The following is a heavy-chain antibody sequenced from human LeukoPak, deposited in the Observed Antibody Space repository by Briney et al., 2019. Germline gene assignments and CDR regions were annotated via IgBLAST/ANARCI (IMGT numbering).Heavy chain of an antibody. CDR1: GYSFTSYW. Sequence: GESLKISCKGSGYSFTSYWIGWVRQMPGKGLEWMGIVYPGDSDTRYSPSFQGQVTISADKSISTAYLQWSSLKASDTVMYYCARPYDSSSWYLDYWGQGTLVTVSS. V-gene: IGHV5-51*01. CDR3: ARPYDSSSWYLDY. J-gene: IGHJ4*02. CDR2: VYPGDSDT. D-gene: IGHD6-13*01.